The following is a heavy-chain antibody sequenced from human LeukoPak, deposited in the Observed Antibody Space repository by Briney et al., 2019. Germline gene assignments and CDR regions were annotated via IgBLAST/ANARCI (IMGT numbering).Heavy chain of an antibody. J-gene: IGHJ4*02. V-gene: IGHV4-39*02. CDR3: ARDLMGIAYRGAFYY. CDR2: IYYSGNT. D-gene: IGHD6-13*01. Sequence: SETLSLTCTVSGVSISSSNSYWGWIRQPPGKGLEWIGSIYYSGNTYYNASLKSQVSISIDMSKNQFSLKLTSVTAADTAVYYCARDLMGIAYRGAFYYWGQGTLVTVSS. CDR1: GVSISSSNSY.